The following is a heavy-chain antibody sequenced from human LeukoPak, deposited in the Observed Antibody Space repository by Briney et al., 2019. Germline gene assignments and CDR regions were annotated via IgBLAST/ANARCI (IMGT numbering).Heavy chain of an antibody. CDR1: GGSFSGYY. CDR3: ARGEAGYNDY. D-gene: IGHD5-24*01. Sequence: PSETLSLTCAVYGGSFSGYYWSWIRQPPGKGLEWIGEINHSGSTTYNPSPKSRVTISVDTSKSQFSLKLSSVTAADTAVYYWARGEAGYNDYWGERTLGTVSS. J-gene: IGHJ4*02. V-gene: IGHV4-34*01. CDR2: INHSGST.